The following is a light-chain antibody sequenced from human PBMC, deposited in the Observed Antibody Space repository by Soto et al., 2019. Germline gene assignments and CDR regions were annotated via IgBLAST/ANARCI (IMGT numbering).Light chain of an antibody. CDR2: DVS. J-gene: IGKJ1*01. V-gene: IGKV1-5*01. CDR1: QSISGW. Sequence: DIQVTQSPATLSASVGDRVTITCRASQSISGWLAWYQQKPGKAPKLLIYDVSNLESGVPSRFSGRGFGTEFTLTISSLQPDDCATYYCQQYNYYSWTFGQGTKVDIK. CDR3: QQYNYYSWT.